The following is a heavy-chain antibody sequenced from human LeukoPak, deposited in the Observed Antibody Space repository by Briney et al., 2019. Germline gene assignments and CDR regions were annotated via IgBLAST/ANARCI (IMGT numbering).Heavy chain of an antibody. D-gene: IGHD6-6*01. CDR2: ISWDGGST. CDR3: AREGIAARPVWVFDY. Sequence: GGSLRLSCAASGFTFDDYTMHWVRQAPGKGLERVSLISWDGGSTYYADSVKGRFTISRDNSKNTLYLQMNSLRAEDTAVYYCAREGIAARPVWVFDYWGQGTLVTVSS. J-gene: IGHJ4*02. CDR1: GFTFDDYT. V-gene: IGHV3-43*01.